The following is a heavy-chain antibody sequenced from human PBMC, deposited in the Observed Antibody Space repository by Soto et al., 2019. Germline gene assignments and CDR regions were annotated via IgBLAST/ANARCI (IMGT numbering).Heavy chain of an antibody. V-gene: IGHV4-4*02. CDR2: SHQSGNT. CDR3: ATRDTGRVY. Sequence: QVQLQESGPGLVKPSGTLSLTCAVSGVSIGSHDWWTWVRQPPGKGLEWIGESHQSGNTNYNSSLERRVTISLDKSKNPFSLQLSSVTVADTAVYYCATRDTGRVYWGQGPLVTVSS. J-gene: IGHJ4*02. CDR1: GVSIGSHDW. D-gene: IGHD5-18*01.